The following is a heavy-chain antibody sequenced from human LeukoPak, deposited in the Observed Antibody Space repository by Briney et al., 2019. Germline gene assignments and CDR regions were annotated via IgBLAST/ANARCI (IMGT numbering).Heavy chain of an antibody. CDR1: GFTFSSYS. V-gene: IGHV3-21*01. J-gene: IGHJ3*02. CDR2: ISSSSSYI. D-gene: IGHD6-13*01. Sequence: GGSLRLSCAASGFTFSSYSMNWVRQAPGKGLEWVSSISSSSSYIYYADSVKVRFTISRDNAKNSLYLQMNSLRAEDTAVYYCARRKAAAGKGGAFDIWGQGTMVTVST. CDR3: ARRKAAAGKGGAFDI.